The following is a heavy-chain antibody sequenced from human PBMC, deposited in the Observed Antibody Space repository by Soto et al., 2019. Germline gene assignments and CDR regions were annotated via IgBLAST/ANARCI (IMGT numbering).Heavy chain of an antibody. CDR3: ARGARMYYYDSSGIDY. J-gene: IGHJ4*02. Sequence: PGGSLRLSCAASGFTFSSYDMHWVRQATGKGLEWVSAIGTAGDTYYPGSVKGRFTISRENAKNSLYLQMNSLRAGDTAVYYCARGARMYYYDSSGIDYWGQGTLVTVS. CDR2: IGTAGDT. D-gene: IGHD3-22*01. V-gene: IGHV3-13*04. CDR1: GFTFSSYD.